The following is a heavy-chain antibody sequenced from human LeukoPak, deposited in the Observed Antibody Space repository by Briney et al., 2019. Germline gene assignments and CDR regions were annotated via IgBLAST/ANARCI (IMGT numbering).Heavy chain of an antibody. CDR3: ARHLGDGILTGYFHY. J-gene: IGHJ4*02. D-gene: IGHD3-9*01. V-gene: IGHV5-51*01. CDR1: GYSFTSYW. CDR2: IYPGDSDT. Sequence: GESLKISCKGSGYSFTSYWIGWVRQMPGKGLEWMGIIYPGDSDTRYSPSFQGQVTISADKSISTAYLQWSSLKASDTAMYYCARHLGDGILTGYFHYWGQGTLVTVSS.